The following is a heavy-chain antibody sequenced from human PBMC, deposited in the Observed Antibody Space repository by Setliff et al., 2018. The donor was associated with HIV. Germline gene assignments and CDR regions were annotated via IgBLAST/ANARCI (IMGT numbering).Heavy chain of an antibody. CDR2: IAKTGST. V-gene: IGHV4-61*02. CDR1: GVSITNGTFY. Sequence: SETLSLTCTVSGVSITNGTFYWNWIRQPAGKGLEWIGRIAKTGSTNYNPSLKSRLTISMDTSKNQFSLKLTSVTAADTAVYYCAREFSSSSFDQWGQGTLVTVSS. J-gene: IGHJ4*02. D-gene: IGHD6-6*01. CDR3: AREFSSSSFDQ.